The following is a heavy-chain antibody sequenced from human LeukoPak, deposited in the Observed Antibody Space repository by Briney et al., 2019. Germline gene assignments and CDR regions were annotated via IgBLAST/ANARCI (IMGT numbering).Heavy chain of an antibody. CDR1: GGSISSSSYY. CDR3: ARRGPLGWFDP. V-gene: IGHV4-39*07. Sequence: SETLSLTCTVSGGSISSSSYYWGWIRQPPGKGLEWIGSIYYSGSTFYNSSLKSRVTIPVDTSKNHFSLKLNSVTAADTAVYFCARRGPLGWFDPWGQGTLVTVSS. J-gene: IGHJ5*02. CDR2: IYYSGST. D-gene: IGHD3-10*01.